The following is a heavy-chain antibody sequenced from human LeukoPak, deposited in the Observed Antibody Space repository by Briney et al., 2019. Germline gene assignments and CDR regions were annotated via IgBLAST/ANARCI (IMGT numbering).Heavy chain of an antibody. CDR2: IYHSGST. CDR3: ARLGDPHY. D-gene: IGHD3-10*01. J-gene: IGHJ4*02. CDR1: GYSISSGYY. V-gene: IGHV4-38-2*01. Sequence: PSETLSLTCAVSGYSISSGYYGGWIRQPPGKGLEWIGSIYHSGSTYYNPSLKSRVTISVDTSKNQFSLKLSSVTAADTAVYYCARLGDPHYWGQGTLVTVSS.